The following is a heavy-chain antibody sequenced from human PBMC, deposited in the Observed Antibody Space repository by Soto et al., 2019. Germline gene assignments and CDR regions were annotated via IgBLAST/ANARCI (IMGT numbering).Heavy chain of an antibody. CDR1: GFTFSRYW. V-gene: IGHV3-7*01. J-gene: IGHJ3*02. CDR3: ARDHLDGFDI. CDR2: IKPDGSEK. Sequence: GGSLRLSCAASGFTFSRYWMSWVRQAPEKGLEWVASIKPDGSEKHYVDSVKGRFTISRDNAKTSLFLQMNSLGADDTTIYYGARDHLDGFDIWGQGKMVTVS.